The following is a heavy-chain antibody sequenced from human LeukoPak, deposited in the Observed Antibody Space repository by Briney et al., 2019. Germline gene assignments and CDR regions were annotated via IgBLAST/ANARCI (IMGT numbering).Heavy chain of an antibody. CDR3: ARELRGYSYGLRNNWFDP. J-gene: IGHJ5*02. V-gene: IGHV3-30*03. CDR2: ISYDGSNK. Sequence: GGSLRLSCAASGFTFSSYGMHWVRQAPGKGLEWVAVISYDGSNKYYADSVKGRFTISRDNSKNTLYLQMNSLRAEDTAVYYCARELRGYSYGLRNNWFDPWGQGTLVTVSS. D-gene: IGHD5-18*01. CDR1: GFTFSSYG.